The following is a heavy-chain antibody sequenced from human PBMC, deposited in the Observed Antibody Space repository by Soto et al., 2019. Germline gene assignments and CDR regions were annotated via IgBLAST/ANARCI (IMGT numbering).Heavy chain of an antibody. J-gene: IGHJ5*02. V-gene: IGHV4-34*01. Sequence: KTTETLSLTCAVYVGSCSGYYWNWIRQPPGKGLEWIGEIDHSGYTNYNPSLKSRVTISVDTSKNQFSLRLTSVTAADTAVYYCARVRDWFDPWGQGTLVTVYS. CDR2: IDHSGYT. CDR1: VGSCSGYY. D-gene: IGHD3-3*01. CDR3: ARVRDWFDP.